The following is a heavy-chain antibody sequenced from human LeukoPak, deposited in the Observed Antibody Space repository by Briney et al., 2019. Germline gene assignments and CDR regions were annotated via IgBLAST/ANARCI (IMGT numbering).Heavy chain of an antibody. CDR3: AKERGPYNYDSSGYYDPYYLDY. D-gene: IGHD3-22*01. CDR1: GFTFSSYA. CDR2: INDSGSRT. V-gene: IGHV3-23*01. J-gene: IGHJ4*02. Sequence: GGSLRLSCAASGFTFSSYAMSWVRQAPGKGLEWVSAINDSGSRTYYADSVKGRFTISRDNSKNTLYLQMNSLRAEDTAVYYCAKERGPYNYDSSGYYDPYYLDYWGQGTLVTVSS.